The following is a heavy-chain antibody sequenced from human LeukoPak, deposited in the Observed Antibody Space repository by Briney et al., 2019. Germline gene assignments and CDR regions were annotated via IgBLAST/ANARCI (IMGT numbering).Heavy chain of an antibody. CDR3: GRAAYCSYSTCQSEQYRNVVDY. V-gene: IGHV4-38-2*01. J-gene: IGHJ4*02. D-gene: IGHD2-15*01. CDR2: MYHSGST. Sequence: SGTLSLTCAVSGFSISRGYYWAWIRQPPGKGLEWIATMYHSGSTFYKPSLKSRVTISVDTSKNQFSLKLTAVTAADTAVYYCGRAAYCSYSTCQSEQYRNVVDYWGQGILVTVSS. CDR1: GFSISRGYY.